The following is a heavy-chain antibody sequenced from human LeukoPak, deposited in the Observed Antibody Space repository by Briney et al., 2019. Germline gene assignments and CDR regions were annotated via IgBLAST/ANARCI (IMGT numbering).Heavy chain of an antibody. J-gene: IGHJ3*02. Sequence: GGSLRLSCAASGFTFSSYEMNWVRQAPGKGLEWVSYISSSGSTIYYADSVKGRFTISRDNAKNSLYLQMNGLRAEDTAVYYCARAPVLRIGVFDIWGQGTMVIVSS. V-gene: IGHV3-48*03. D-gene: IGHD2-15*01. CDR2: ISSSGSTI. CDR1: GFTFSSYE. CDR3: ARAPVLRIGVFDI.